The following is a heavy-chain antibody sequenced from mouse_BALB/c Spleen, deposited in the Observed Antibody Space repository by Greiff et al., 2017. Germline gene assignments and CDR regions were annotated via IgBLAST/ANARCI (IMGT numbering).Heavy chain of an antibody. CDR3: ARHYGNFYFDV. V-gene: IGHV1-7*01. Sequence: QVQLQQSGAELAKPGASVKMSCKASGYTFTSYWMHWVKQRPGQGLEWIGYINPSTGYTEYNQKFKDKATLTADKSSSTAYMQLSSLTSEDSAVYYCARHYGNFYFDVWGAGTTVTVSS. CDR1: GYTFTSYW. J-gene: IGHJ1*01. D-gene: IGHD2-1*01. CDR2: INPSTGYT.